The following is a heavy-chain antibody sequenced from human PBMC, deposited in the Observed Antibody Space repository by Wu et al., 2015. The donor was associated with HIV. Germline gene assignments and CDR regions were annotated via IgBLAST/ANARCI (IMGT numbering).Heavy chain of an antibody. CDR3: ARRVDTAMYAFDI. J-gene: IGHJ3*02. V-gene: IGHV1-8*01. CDR1: GYTFTTYD. Sequence: VQLVQSGAEVRKPGASVKVSCRASGYTFTTYDINWVRQATGQGLEWMGWMNPNSGNTGYAQKFQGRVTITTDESTSTAYMELSSLRSEDTAVYYCARRVDTAMYAFDIWGQGTMVTVSS. D-gene: IGHD5-18*01. CDR2: MNPNSGNT.